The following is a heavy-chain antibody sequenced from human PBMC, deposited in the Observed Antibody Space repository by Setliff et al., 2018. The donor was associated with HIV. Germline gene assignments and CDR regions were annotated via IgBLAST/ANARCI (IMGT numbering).Heavy chain of an antibody. CDR2: IIPILGIA. CDR1: GGTLSSYT. CDR3: ARDHIDWPEGPDY. J-gene: IGHJ4*02. V-gene: IGHV1-69*04. Sequence: SVKVSCKASGGTLSSYTISWVRQAPGQGLEWMGRIIPILGIANYAQKFQGRVTITADKSTSTAYMELSSLRSEDTAVYYCARDHIDWPEGPDYWGQGTLVTVSS. D-gene: IGHD3-9*01.